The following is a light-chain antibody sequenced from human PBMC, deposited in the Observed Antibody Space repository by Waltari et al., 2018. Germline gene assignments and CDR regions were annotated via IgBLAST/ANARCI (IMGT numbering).Light chain of an antibody. V-gene: IGKV4-1*01. CDR3: HQYFETPHT. CDR1: QSLFYSSNKRNY. Sequence: IVMTQSPDSLTVALGARATIHCKSSQSLFYSSNKRNYLAWYQHKLGQPPKLLLYWASTRESGVPDRFSASGSGTDFTLNIDNLRAEDVAVYYCHQYFETPHTFGQGTKLQI. J-gene: IGKJ2*01. CDR2: WAS.